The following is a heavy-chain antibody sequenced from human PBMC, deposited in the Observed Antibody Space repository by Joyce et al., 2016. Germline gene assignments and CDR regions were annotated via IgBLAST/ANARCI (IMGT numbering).Heavy chain of an antibody. J-gene: IGHJ4*02. CDR3: ARDHSGYDSFDY. V-gene: IGHV3-30-3*01. Sequence: QVQLVESGGGVVQPGRSPRLSCAASGFTFSSYAMHWVRQAPGKGLEWVAVISYDGSNKYYADSVKGRFTISRDNSKNTLYLQMNSLRAEDTAVYYCARDHSGYDSFDYWGQGTLVTVSS. D-gene: IGHD5-12*01. CDR1: GFTFSSYA. CDR2: ISYDGSNK.